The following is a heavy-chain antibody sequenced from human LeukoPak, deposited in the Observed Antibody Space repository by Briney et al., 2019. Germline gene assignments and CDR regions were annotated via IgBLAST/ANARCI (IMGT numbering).Heavy chain of an antibody. CDR3: ARVDIVVVPAAITNYYYYGMDV. V-gene: IGHV1-69*04. D-gene: IGHD2-2*01. CDR2: IIPILGIA. CDR1: GGTFSSYA. J-gene: IGHJ6*02. Sequence: ASVKVSRKASGGTFSSYAISWVRQAPGQGLEWMGRIIPILGIANYAQKFQGRVTITADKSTSTAYMELSSLRSEDTAVYYCARVDIVVVPAAITNYYYYGMDVWGQGTTVTVSS.